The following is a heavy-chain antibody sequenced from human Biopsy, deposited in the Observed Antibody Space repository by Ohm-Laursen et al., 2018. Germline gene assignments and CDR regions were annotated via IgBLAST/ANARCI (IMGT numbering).Heavy chain of an antibody. J-gene: IGHJ3*01. D-gene: IGHD3-3*01. CDR2: ISDTGTT. V-gene: IGHV4-61*08. CDR1: GGSIGGSGDY. Sequence: TLSLTCTVSGGSIGGSGDYWSWIRQPPGKGLEWIGYISDTGTTNYNPSLRGRVAMSVDTSKNQFSMQLTSVNAADTAMFFCARLFRLDDYWNDDPPDGFDVWGQGTMVTVSS. CDR3: ARLFRLDDYWNDDPPDGFDV.